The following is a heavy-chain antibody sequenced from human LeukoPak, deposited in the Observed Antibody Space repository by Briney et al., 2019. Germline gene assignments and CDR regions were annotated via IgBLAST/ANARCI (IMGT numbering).Heavy chain of an antibody. J-gene: IGHJ4*02. CDR3: AKGGRISGWSPPNFVY. CDR1: GFTFSNYA. CDR2: FSNSGGGT. D-gene: IGHD6-19*01. Sequence: PGGSLRLSCAASGFTFSNYAMTWVRLAPGKGWDWVSGFSNSGGGTYYADSVKGRFTISRDNSNNTMYMQMTSLTAEDMAVYYCAKGGRISGWSPPNFVYWGQGTLVAVSS. V-gene: IGHV3-23*01.